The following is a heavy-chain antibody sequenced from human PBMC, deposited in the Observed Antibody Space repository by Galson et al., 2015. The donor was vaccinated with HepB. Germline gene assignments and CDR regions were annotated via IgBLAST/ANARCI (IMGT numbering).Heavy chain of an antibody. CDR1: GFTFSSYG. V-gene: IGHV3-33*01. CDR2: IWYDGSNK. D-gene: IGHD3-3*01. CDR3: ASHYDSGQQNYYYYGMDV. Sequence: SLRLSCAASGFTFSSYGMHWVRQAPGKGLEWVAVIWYDGSNKYYADSVKGRFTISRDNSKNTLYLQMNSLRAEDTAVYYCASHYDSGQQNYYYYGMDVWGQGTTVTVSS. J-gene: IGHJ6*02.